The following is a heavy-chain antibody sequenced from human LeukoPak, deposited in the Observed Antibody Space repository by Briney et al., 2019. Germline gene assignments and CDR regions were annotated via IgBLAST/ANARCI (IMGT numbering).Heavy chain of an antibody. V-gene: IGHV1-8*01. D-gene: IGHD3-22*01. J-gene: IGHJ4*02. Sequence: GASVKVSCKASGYTFTSYDINWVRQATGQGLEWMGWMNPNSGNTGYAQKFQGRVTMTRNTSISTAYKELSSLRSADTAVYYCARIYDSSGYYFTYWGQGTLVTVSS. CDR2: MNPNSGNT. CDR3: ARIYDSSGYYFTY. CDR1: GYTFTSYD.